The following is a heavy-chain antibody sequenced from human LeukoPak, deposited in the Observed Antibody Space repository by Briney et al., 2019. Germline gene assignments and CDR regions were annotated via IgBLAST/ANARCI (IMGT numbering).Heavy chain of an antibody. D-gene: IGHD1-26*01. CDR2: IYTSGST. CDR3: ARENSGSYREFDY. Sequence: SETLSLTCTVSGGSISSYYWSWIRQPARKGLEWIGRIYTSGSTNYNASLKSRVSMSVDTSKNQFPLKLSSVTAADTAVFYCARENSGSYREFDYWGQGTLVTVSS. CDR1: GGSISSYY. J-gene: IGHJ4*02. V-gene: IGHV4-4*07.